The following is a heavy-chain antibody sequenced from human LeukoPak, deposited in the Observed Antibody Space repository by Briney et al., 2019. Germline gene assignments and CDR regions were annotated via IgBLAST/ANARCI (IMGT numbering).Heavy chain of an antibody. CDR2: ISTSGSTI. Sequence: PGGSLRLSCAASGFTFSGYEMNWVRQAPGRGLEWVSYISTSGSTIYYADSVKGRFTISRDNAKNSLYLQMSSLRAEDTSVYYCARSLGWFGYFDYWGQGTLVTVSS. J-gene: IGHJ4*02. CDR3: ARSLGWFGYFDY. CDR1: GFTFSGYE. D-gene: IGHD3-10*01. V-gene: IGHV3-48*03.